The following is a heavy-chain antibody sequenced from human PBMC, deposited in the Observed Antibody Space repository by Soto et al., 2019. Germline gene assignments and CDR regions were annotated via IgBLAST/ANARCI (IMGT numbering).Heavy chain of an antibody. D-gene: IGHD4-17*01. CDR3: ARTTAVPNSLRSRYFFDY. CDR2: VYYSGTT. Sequence: SETLSLTCFVSGGSVTSHHWSWIRQPPGKRPEWIGYVYYSGTTNYNPSLKSRVTISVDLSKNQFSLRLSSVTTADTALYYCARTTAVPNSLRSRYFFDYWGQGTLVTVSS. J-gene: IGHJ4*02. CDR1: GGSVTSHH. V-gene: IGHV4-59*02.